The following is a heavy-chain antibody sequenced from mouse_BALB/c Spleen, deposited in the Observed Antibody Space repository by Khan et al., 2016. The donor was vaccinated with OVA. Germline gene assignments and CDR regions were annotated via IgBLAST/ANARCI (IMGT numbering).Heavy chain of an antibody. Sequence: VQLKQSGPELVKPGASVKISCKASGYSFTGYFMNWVIQSHGKSLEWIGRINPHIGETFYNQKFKGKATLTVDESSSTAHMELRSLASEDSAVYCCARIYGSDFDYWGQGTTLTVSS. CDR2: INPHIGET. J-gene: IGHJ2*01. D-gene: IGHD1-1*01. V-gene: IGHV1-20*02. CDR3: ARIYGSDFDY. CDR1: GYSFTGYF.